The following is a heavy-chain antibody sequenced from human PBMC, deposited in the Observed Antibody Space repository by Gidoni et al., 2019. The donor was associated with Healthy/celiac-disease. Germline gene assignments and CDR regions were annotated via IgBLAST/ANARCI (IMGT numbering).Heavy chain of an antibody. CDR2: ISGSGGST. CDR1: GFTFSSYA. CDR3: APGYGFLEWLPTGPDAFDI. V-gene: IGHV3-23*01. D-gene: IGHD3-3*01. Sequence: EVQLLESGGGLVQPGGSLRLSCAASGFTFSSYAMSWVRQAPGKGLEWVSAISGSGGSTYYADSVKGRFTISRDNSKNTLYLQMNSLRAEDTAVYYCAPGYGFLEWLPTGPDAFDIWGQGTMVTVSS. J-gene: IGHJ3*02.